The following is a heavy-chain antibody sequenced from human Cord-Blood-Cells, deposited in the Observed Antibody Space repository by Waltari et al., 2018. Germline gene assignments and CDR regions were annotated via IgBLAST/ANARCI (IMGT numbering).Heavy chain of an antibody. CDR3: AKKEYSSSSWFDP. CDR1: GFTFSSYA. D-gene: IGHD6-6*01. V-gene: IGHV3-23*01. J-gene: IGHJ5*02. CDR2: ISGSGGST. Sequence: EVQLLESGGGLVQPGGSLRRSCAASGFTFSSYAMSWVSQAPGKGLVWVSAISGSGGSTYDADSVKCRFTIARDNSKNPLYLQMNSLRAEDTAVYYCAKKEYSSSSWFDPWGQGTLVTVSS.